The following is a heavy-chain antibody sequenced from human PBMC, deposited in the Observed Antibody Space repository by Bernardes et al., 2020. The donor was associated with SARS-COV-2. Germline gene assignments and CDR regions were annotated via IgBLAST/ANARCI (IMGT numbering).Heavy chain of an antibody. CDR2: IYYSGST. D-gene: IGHD3-3*01. CDR3: ARRNPKRITIFGVVIRENWFDP. V-gene: IGHV4-39*01. Sequence: SETLSLTCTVSGGSISSSSYYWGWIRQPPGKGLEWIGSIYYSGSTYYNPSLKSRVTISVDTSKNQFSLKLSSVTAADTAVYYCARRNPKRITIFGVVIRENWFDPWGQGTLVTVSS. CDR1: GGSISSSSYY. J-gene: IGHJ5*02.